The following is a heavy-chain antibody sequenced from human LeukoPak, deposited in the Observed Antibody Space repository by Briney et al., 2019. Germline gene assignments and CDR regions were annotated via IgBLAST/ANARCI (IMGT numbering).Heavy chain of an antibody. J-gene: IGHJ3*02. CDR3: AKGVDAFDI. CDR2: LYYSGST. V-gene: IGHV4-59*01. Sequence: PPETRSLTCTVSGGSISNYYWSWIRQPPGKGLEWIGYLYYSGSTNYNPSLKSRVTISIDTSKNQFSLKLSSVTAADTAVYYCAKGVDAFDIGGQATSATVSS. CDR1: GGSISNYY.